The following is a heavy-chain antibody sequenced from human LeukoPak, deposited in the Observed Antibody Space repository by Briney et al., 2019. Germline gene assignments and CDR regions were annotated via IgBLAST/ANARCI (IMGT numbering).Heavy chain of an antibody. D-gene: IGHD1-26*01. J-gene: IGHJ4*02. CDR2: ISSSGSSI. CDR3: ARDRVGATVNFDY. V-gene: IGHV3-48*03. Sequence: GGSLRLSCAASGFTFSSYEMNWVRQAPGKGLEWVSYISSSGSSIYYADSVKGRFTISRDNAKNSLYLQMNSLRAEDTAVYYCARDRVGATVNFDYWGQGTLVTVSS. CDR1: GFTFSSYE.